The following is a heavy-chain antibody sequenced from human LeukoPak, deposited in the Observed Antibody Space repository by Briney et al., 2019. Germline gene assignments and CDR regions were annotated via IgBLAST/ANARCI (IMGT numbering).Heavy chain of an antibody. CDR1: GGSISSRSNW. V-gene: IGHV4-4*02. Sequence: PSGTLSLTCAVSGGSISSRSNWWNWVRQPPGKGLEWIGEIYHSGSTNYNPSLKSRVTISVDKSKNQFSLKLSSVTAADTAMYYCATFSIVVLSPYDAFDIWGQGTMVTVSS. CDR2: IYHSGST. CDR3: ATFSIVVLSPYDAFDI. J-gene: IGHJ3*02. D-gene: IGHD2-15*01.